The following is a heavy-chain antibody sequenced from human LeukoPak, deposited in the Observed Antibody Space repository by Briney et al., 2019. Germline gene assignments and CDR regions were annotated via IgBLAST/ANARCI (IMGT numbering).Heavy chain of an antibody. CDR3: AREARITIFGVVIQKLDHFDY. CDR2: INHSGST. CDR1: GGSFSGYY. V-gene: IGHV4-34*01. J-gene: IGHJ4*02. Sequence: PSGTLSLTCAVYGGSFSGYYWSWIRQPPGKGLEWIGEINHSGSTNYNPSLKSRVTISVDTSKNQFSLKLSSVTAADTAVYYCAREARITIFGVVIQKLDHFDYWGQGTLVTVSS. D-gene: IGHD3-3*01.